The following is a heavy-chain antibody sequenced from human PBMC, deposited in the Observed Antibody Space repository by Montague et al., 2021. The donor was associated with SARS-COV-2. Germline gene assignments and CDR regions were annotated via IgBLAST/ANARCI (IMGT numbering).Heavy chain of an antibody. J-gene: IGHJ3*02. D-gene: IGHD6-25*01. CDR3: AMRGVALDAFDI. V-gene: IGHV4-39*01. Sequence: SETLSLTCTVSGGSIRTSSYYWGWIRQPPGKGLDWIGCIYYSGSTYSNPSLKSRVTISVDTSKNQFSLKLSSVTAADTAVYYCAMRGVALDAFDIWGQGTMVIVSS. CDR2: IYYSGST. CDR1: GGSIRTSSYY.